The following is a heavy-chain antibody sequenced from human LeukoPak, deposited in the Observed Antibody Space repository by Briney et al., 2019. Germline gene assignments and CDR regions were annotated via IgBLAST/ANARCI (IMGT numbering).Heavy chain of an antibody. D-gene: IGHD3-10*01. J-gene: IGHJ4*02. CDR2: IIPILGIA. CDR1: GGTFISYA. V-gene: IGHV1-69*04. CDR3: AGPEPSGSTTDDYRL. Sequence: GASVKVSCKASGGTFISYAISWVRQAPGQGLEWMGRIIPILGIANYAQKFQGRVTITADKSTSTAYMELSSLRSEDTAVYYCAGPEPSGSTTDDYRLWGQGTLVTVSS.